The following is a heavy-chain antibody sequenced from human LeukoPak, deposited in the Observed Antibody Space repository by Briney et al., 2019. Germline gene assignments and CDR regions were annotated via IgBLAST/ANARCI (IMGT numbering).Heavy chain of an antibody. D-gene: IGHD5-24*01. CDR3: AVDGYNYVGATDY. V-gene: IGHV3-74*01. J-gene: IGHJ4*02. CDR2: INTDGSST. CDR1: GFTFSSYW. Sequence: GGSLRLSCAASGFTFSSYWMHWVRQAPGKGLVWVSRINTDGSSTSYADSVKGRFTISRDNAKNTLYLQMNSLRAEDTAVYYCAVDGYNYVGATDYWGQGTLVTVSS.